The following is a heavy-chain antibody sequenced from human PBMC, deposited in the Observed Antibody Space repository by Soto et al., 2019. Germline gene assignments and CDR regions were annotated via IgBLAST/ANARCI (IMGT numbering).Heavy chain of an antibody. V-gene: IGHV4-39*01. J-gene: IGHJ4*02. CDR2: IYYSGST. CDR3: ARLVVTTAGVSAQPKPYYFDY. CDR1: GGSISSSSYY. D-gene: IGHD4-4*01. Sequence: SETLSLTCTVSGGSISSSSYYWGWIRQPPGKGLEWIGSIYYSGSTYYNPSLKSRVTISVDTSKNQFSLKLSSVTAADTAVYYCARLVVTTAGVSAQPKPYYFDYWGQGNRVT.